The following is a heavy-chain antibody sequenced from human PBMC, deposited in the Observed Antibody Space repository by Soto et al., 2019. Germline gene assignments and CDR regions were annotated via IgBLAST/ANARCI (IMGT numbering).Heavy chain of an antibody. V-gene: IGHV3-23*01. CDR2: ISGSGGST. J-gene: IGHJ4*02. Sequence: GGSLRLSCAASGLTFSSYAMSWVRQAPGKGLEWVSAISGSGGSTYYADSVKGRFTISRDNSKNTLYLQMNSLRAEDTAVYYCAKDRDSYDSSGYYDYWGQGTLVTVSS. D-gene: IGHD3-22*01. CDR3: AKDRDSYDSSGYYDY. CDR1: GLTFSSYA.